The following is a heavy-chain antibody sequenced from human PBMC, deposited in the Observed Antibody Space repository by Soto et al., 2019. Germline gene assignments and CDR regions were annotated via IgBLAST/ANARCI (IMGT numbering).Heavy chain of an antibody. D-gene: IGHD6-25*01. CDR2: VNPTGGST. J-gene: IGHJ4*02. Sequence: QVQLVQSGAEVKKPGASVRVSCKASGYTFTSYYIHWVRQAPGQGLEWMAIVNPTGGSTNYAQKFQGRVTVTFDTSTSTVFMELNSLRYEDTAVYCCARHLAAGDSWGQGTLVTVSS. V-gene: IGHV1-46*03. CDR3: ARHLAAGDS. CDR1: GYTFTSYY.